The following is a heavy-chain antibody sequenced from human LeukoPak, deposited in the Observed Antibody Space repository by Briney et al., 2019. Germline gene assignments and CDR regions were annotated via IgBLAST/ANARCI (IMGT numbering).Heavy chain of an antibody. J-gene: IGHJ4*02. CDR1: GYTFTDYY. D-gene: IGHD3-22*01. CDR2: INPKSGGT. Sequence: ASVKVSCKASGYTFTDYYMHWVRQAPGQGLEWVGWINPKSGGTNYAQNFQGRVTMTRDTSISTAYMELSRLRPDDTAVYYCAREPRGYYFDSSGYYYFDYWGQGTLVTVSS. CDR3: AREPRGYYFDSSGYYYFDY. V-gene: IGHV1-2*02.